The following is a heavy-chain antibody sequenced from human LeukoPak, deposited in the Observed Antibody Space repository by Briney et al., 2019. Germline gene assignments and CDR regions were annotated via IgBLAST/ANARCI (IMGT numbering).Heavy chain of an antibody. CDR1: GFTFSSYA. V-gene: IGHV3-30-3*01. J-gene: IGHJ4*02. D-gene: IGHD6-13*01. CDR3: ARVLKLSSSWYGADFGFDY. Sequence: GGSLRLSCAASGFTFSSYAMPWVRQAPGKGLEWVAVISYDGSNKYYADSVKGRFTISRDNSKNTLYLQMNSLSAEDTAVYYCARVLKLSSSWYGADFGFDYWGQGTLVTVSS. CDR2: ISYDGSNK.